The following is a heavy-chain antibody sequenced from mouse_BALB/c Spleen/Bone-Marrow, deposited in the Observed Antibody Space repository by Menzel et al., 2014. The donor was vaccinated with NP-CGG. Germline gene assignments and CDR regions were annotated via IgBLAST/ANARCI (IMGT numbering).Heavy chain of an antibody. CDR3: GRGVYYDYDEEDMDY. CDR1: GYRFTSYV. J-gene: IGHJ4*01. V-gene: IGHV1-14*01. Sequence: VQLQQSGPELVKPGASVKMSCKASGYRFTSYVMHWVKQKPGQGLEWIGYINPYNDGTKYNEKFKGKATLTSDKSSSTAYLELSSLTSTVSAVYYCGRGVYYDYDEEDMDYWGQGTSVTVSS. CDR2: INPYNDGT. D-gene: IGHD2-4*01.